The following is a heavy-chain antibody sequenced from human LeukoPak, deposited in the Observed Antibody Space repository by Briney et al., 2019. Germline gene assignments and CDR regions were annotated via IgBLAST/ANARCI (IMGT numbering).Heavy chain of an antibody. J-gene: IGHJ4*02. D-gene: IGHD3-22*01. CDR2: IYYSGST. CDR3: ARLLYYYDSSGYYCADY. Sequence: SETLSLTCTVSVGSISSSSYYWGWIRQPPGKGRVWIGSIYYSGSTYYNPPLKSRVTISVDTSKNQFSLKLSSVTAADTAVYYCARLLYYYDSSGYYCADYWGQGTLVTVSS. V-gene: IGHV4-39*01. CDR1: VGSISSSSYY.